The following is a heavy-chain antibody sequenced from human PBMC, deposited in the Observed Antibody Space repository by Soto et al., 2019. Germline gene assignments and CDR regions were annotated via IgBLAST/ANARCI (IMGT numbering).Heavy chain of an antibody. CDR3: TTDSPRYYYYGMDV. J-gene: IGHJ6*02. Sequence: EVQLVESGRGLVKPGGSLRLSCAASGFTFNSASMNWVRQAPGKGLEWVGRVKSKTDGGTTDYAAPVKGRFTISRDDSKNTLYLQMNSLKTEDTAVYYSTTDSPRYYYYGMDVWGQGTTVTVSS. CDR2: VKSKTDGGTT. V-gene: IGHV3-15*07. CDR1: GFTFNSAS.